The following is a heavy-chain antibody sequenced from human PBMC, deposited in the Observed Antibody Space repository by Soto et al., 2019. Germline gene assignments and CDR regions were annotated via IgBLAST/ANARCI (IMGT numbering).Heavy chain of an antibody. CDR3: ARKYYDSSGYSIDS. Sequence: SETLSLTCTVSGGSISSSSYYWGWIRQPPGKGLEWIGSIYYSGSTYYNPSLKSRVTISVDTSKNQFSLKLSSVTAADTAVYYCARKYYDSSGYSIDSWGQGTLVIVSS. CDR1: GGSISSSSYY. D-gene: IGHD3-22*01. V-gene: IGHV4-39*01. J-gene: IGHJ4*02. CDR2: IYYSGST.